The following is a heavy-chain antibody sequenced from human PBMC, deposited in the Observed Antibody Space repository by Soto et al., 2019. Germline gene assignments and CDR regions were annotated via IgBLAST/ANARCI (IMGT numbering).Heavy chain of an antibody. CDR2: IDPSDSYT. Sequence: GESLKISCKGSGYSFTSYWISWVRQMPGKGLEWMGRIDPSDSYTNYSPSFQGHVTISADKSISTAYLQWSSLKASDTAMYYCARLIGYCSSTSCYADLETRLAKYYYGMDVWGQGTTVTVSS. CDR1: GYSFTSYW. D-gene: IGHD2-2*01. V-gene: IGHV5-10-1*01. J-gene: IGHJ6*02. CDR3: ARLIGYCSSTSCYADLETRLAKYYYGMDV.